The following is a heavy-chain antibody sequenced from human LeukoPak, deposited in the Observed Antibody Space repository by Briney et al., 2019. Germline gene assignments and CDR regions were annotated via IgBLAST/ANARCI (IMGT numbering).Heavy chain of an antibody. Sequence: ASVKVSCKASGGTFSSYAISWVRQAPGQGLEWMGGIIPIFGTANYAQKFQGRVTITADKSTSTAYMELSSLRSEDTAVYYCASFEDSSSSQYYFDYWGQGTLVTVSS. CDR3: ASFEDSSSSQYYFDY. CDR2: IIPIFGTA. CDR1: GGTFSSYA. D-gene: IGHD6-6*01. J-gene: IGHJ4*02. V-gene: IGHV1-69*06.